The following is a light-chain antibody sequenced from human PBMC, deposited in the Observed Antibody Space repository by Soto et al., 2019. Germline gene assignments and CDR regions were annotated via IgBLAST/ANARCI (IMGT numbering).Light chain of an antibody. CDR2: GAS. CDR1: QRVSNNY. V-gene: IGKV3-20*01. J-gene: IGKJ2*01. CDR3: HHCKSWPPGT. Sequence: EIALTHSPGTLSLPPGERATLSRRASQRVSNNYLAWYQQKPGQAPRLPSYGASNRATGIPDRFSGSGSGTEFTLTISSLQSEDFALYFCHHCKSWPPGTFGQGTKVDIK.